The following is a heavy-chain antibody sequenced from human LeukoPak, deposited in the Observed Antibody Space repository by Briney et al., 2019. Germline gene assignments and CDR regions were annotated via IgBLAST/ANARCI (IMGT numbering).Heavy chain of an antibody. J-gene: IGHJ4*02. Sequence: GGSLRLSCAASGFIVNGKYMSWVRQAPGKGLEWVSGIHTNDKTYYADSVKGRFTISRDNSKNTLFLQMNTLRAEDTAVYYCATRIAAGGLFFFDYWGQGTLVTVSS. D-gene: IGHD6-13*01. CDR1: GFIVNGKY. V-gene: IGHV3-53*01. CDR3: ATRIAAGGLFFFDY. CDR2: IHTNDKT.